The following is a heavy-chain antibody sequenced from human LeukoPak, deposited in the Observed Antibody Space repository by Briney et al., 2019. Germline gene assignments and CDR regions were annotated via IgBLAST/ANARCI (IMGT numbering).Heavy chain of an antibody. D-gene: IGHD3-10*01. J-gene: IGHJ4*02. CDR3: ATSPLWFGELLYESDY. Sequence: ASVKVSCKVSEYTLTELSMHWVRQAPGKGLEWMGGFDPEDGETTYAQKFQGRVTMTEDTSTDTAFMELSSLRSEDTAVYYCATSPLWFGELLYESDYWGQGTLVTVSS. CDR2: FDPEDGET. CDR1: EYTLTELS. V-gene: IGHV1-24*01.